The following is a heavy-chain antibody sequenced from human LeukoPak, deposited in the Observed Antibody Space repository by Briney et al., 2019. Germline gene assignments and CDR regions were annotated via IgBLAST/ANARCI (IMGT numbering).Heavy chain of an antibody. V-gene: IGHV3-23*01. D-gene: IGHD2-15*01. J-gene: IGHJ6*02. CDR1: GFTFSSYA. CDR3: AKDCSGGSCYVYYYYGMDV. Sequence: AGGSLRLSCAASGFTFSSYAMSWVRQAPGKGLEWVSAISGSGGSTYYADSVKGRFTISRDNSKNTLYLQMNSLRAEDTAVYHCAKDCSGGSCYVYYYYGMDVWGQGTTVTVSS. CDR2: ISGSGGST.